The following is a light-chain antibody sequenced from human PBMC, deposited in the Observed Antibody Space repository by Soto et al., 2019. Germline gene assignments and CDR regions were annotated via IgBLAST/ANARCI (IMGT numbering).Light chain of an antibody. V-gene: IGKV3-15*01. Sequence: EIVMTQSPTTLSVSPGERATLSCRASQSITGNLTWYQQKPGQAPRLLIYDASTRATGTPARFSGSGSGTEFTLTISSLQSEDYAVYYCQQRSNWPPITFGQGTRLEIK. J-gene: IGKJ5*01. CDR2: DAS. CDR3: QQRSNWPPIT. CDR1: QSITGN.